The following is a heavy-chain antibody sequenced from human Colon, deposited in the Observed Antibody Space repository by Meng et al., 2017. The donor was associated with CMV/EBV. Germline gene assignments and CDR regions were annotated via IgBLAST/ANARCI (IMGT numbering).Heavy chain of an antibody. CDR3: ARAGLRFGGDAFDL. Sequence: SVKVSCKTSGITFTSYTFSWVRQAPGQGLEWMGRIIPIFDVTNYTPKFLGRVTITADTSTNVTYMELHSLRSYDTAVYFCARAGLRFGGDAFDLWGQGT. CDR1: GITFTSYT. V-gene: IGHV1-69*02. J-gene: IGHJ3*01. D-gene: IGHD3-16*01. CDR2: IIPIFDVT.